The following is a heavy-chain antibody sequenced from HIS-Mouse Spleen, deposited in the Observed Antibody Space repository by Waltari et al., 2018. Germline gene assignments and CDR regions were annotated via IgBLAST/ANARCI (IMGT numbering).Heavy chain of an antibody. J-gene: IGHJ3*02. Sequence: QVQLVQSGAEVKKPGSSVKVSCKASGGTFSSYAISWVRQAPGQGLEWMGRIIPNLGIANYAQKFQGRVTITADKSTSTAYMELSSLRSEDTAVYYCARLLYTNDYGENRDDAFDIWGQGTMVTVSS. CDR2: IIPNLGIA. D-gene: IGHD4-17*01. CDR1: GGTFSSYA. V-gene: IGHV1-69*04. CDR3: ARLLYTNDYGENRDDAFDI.